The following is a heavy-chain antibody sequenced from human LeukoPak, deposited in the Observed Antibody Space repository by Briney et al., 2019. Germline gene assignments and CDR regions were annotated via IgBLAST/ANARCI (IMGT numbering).Heavy chain of an antibody. CDR2: IDSSSYT. V-gene: IGHV3-21*05. Sequence: GGSLRLSCAASGFSFSTYAMNWVRQVPGKGLEWLSFIDSSSYTSYADSVKGRFTISRDNAENSLYLQMSSLTVEDTAVYYCARDPNGNPDFDYWGQGTLVTVSS. J-gene: IGHJ4*02. CDR1: GFSFSTYA. CDR3: ARDPNGNPDFDY. D-gene: IGHD2-8*01.